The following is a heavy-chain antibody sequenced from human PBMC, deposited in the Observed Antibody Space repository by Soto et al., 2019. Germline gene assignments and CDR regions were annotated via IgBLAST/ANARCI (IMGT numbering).Heavy chain of an antibody. Sequence: GEALKISCKGSGYSFTSYWIGWVRQMPGKGLEWMGIIYPGDSNTRYSPSFQGQVTISADKSISTAYLQWSSLKASDTAMYYCARQGYGLGSYHPFDPWGQGTLVTVSS. CDR2: IYPGDSNT. CDR3: ARQGYGLGSYHPFDP. D-gene: IGHD3-10*01. CDR1: GYSFTSYW. V-gene: IGHV5-51*01. J-gene: IGHJ5*02.